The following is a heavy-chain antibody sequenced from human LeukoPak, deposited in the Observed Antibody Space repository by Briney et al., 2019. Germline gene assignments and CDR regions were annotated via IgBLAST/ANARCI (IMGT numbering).Heavy chain of an antibody. CDR2: INPNSGGT. D-gene: IGHD6-19*01. V-gene: IGHV1-2*02. J-gene: IGHJ2*01. CDR1: GYTFTSYY. CDR3: ARYSSGWYFDL. Sequence: ASVKVSCKTSGYTFTSYYKHWVRQAPGQGLEWMGWINPNSGGTNYAQKFQGRVTMTRDTSISTAYMELTRLRSDDTAGYYCARYSSGWYFDLWGRGTLVTVSS.